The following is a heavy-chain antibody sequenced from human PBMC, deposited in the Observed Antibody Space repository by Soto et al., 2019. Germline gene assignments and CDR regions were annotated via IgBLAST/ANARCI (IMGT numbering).Heavy chain of an antibody. CDR3: AKDWVGGSNRYQLDY. V-gene: IGHV3-30*18. Sequence: GSLRLSCAASGFTFRYYGMHWVRQAPGKGLEWVAGISHGATRKSYSDSVKGRFIISRDNSKKMLYLQLNSPRREDTAVYYCAKDWVGGSNRYQLDYWGRGTLVTVSS. D-gene: IGHD4-4*01. J-gene: IGHJ4*02. CDR2: ISHGATRK. CDR1: GFTFRYYG.